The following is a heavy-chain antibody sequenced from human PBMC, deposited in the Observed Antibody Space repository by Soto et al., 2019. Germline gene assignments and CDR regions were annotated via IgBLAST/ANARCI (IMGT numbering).Heavy chain of an antibody. CDR1: GFTVSSNY. Sequence: EVQLVESGGGLVQPGGSLRLSCAASGFTVSSNYMSWVRQAPGKGLEWVSVIYSGGSTYYADSVKGRFTISRHNSKNTLYLQMNSLRAEDTAVYYCARQVSGPAGIGAYWGQGTLVTVSS. CDR3: ARQVSGPAGIGAY. V-gene: IGHV3-53*04. J-gene: IGHJ4*02. D-gene: IGHD2-2*01. CDR2: IYSGGST.